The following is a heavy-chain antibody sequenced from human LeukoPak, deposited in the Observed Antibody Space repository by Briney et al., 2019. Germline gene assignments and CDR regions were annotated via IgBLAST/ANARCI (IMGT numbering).Heavy chain of an antibody. J-gene: IGHJ4*02. D-gene: IGHD3-9*01. Sequence: KSSQTLSLTCTVSGGSISSGGYYWSWIRQHPGKGLEWIGYIYYSGSTYYNPSLKSRVTISVDTSKDQCSLKLRSVTAADTAVYYCARVWGHYDILTGYYTSYYFDYWGQGTLVTVSS. V-gene: IGHV4-31*03. CDR3: ARVWGHYDILTGYYTSYYFDY. CDR1: GGSISSGGYY. CDR2: IYYSGST.